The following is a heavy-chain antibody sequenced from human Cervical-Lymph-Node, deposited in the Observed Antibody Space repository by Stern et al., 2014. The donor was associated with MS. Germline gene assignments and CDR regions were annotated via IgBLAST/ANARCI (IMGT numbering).Heavy chain of an antibody. Sequence: VQLVESGPGLVKPSQTLSLTCAISGDSVSSNRATWSWIRQSPSRGLEWLGRTYHRSRWYYDYAISVKSRVTISPDTSNNQFSLRLNSVTPEDTAVYYCARDVSSSPDAFDTWGLGTMVVVSS. V-gene: IGHV6-1*01. CDR2: TYHRSRWYY. J-gene: IGHJ3*02. D-gene: IGHD6-6*01. CDR1: GDSVSSNRAT. CDR3: ARDVSSSPDAFDT.